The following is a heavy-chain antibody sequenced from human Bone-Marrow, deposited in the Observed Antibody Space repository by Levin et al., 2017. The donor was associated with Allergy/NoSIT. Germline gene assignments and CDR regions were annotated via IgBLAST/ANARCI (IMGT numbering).Heavy chain of an antibody. CDR2: IYSCGST. J-gene: IGHJ6*03. CDR1: GFTVSSNY. Sequence: GESLKISCAASGFTVSSNYMSWVRQAPGKGLEWVSVIYSCGSTYYADTVKGRFTISRDNSKNTLYLQMNSLRAEDTAVYYCARYIAAAGTDSPTYYYYYMDVWGKGTTVTVSS. CDR3: ARYIAAAGTDSPTYYYYYMDV. V-gene: IGHV3-66*03. D-gene: IGHD6-13*01.